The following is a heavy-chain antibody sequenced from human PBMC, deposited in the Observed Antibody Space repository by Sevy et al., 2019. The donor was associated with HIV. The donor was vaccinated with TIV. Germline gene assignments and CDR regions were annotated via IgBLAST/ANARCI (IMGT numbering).Heavy chain of an antibody. Sequence: GGSLRLSCAASVFTFSSYGMHWVRQAPGKGLEWVAVIWYDGSNKYYADSVKGRFTISRDNSKNTLYLQMNSLRAEDTAVYCCARGDNTYYYDSSGYYGGGFDYWGQGTLVTVSS. CDR3: ARGDNTYYYDSSGYYGGGFDY. CDR1: VFTFSSYG. D-gene: IGHD3-22*01. V-gene: IGHV3-33*01. CDR2: IWYDGSNK. J-gene: IGHJ4*02.